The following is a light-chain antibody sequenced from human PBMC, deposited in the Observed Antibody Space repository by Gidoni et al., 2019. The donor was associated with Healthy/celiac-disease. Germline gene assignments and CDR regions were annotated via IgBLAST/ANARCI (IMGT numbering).Light chain of an antibody. CDR2: DVS. CDR3: SSYTSSSTLV. J-gene: IGLJ2*01. V-gene: IGLV2-14*03. Sequence: QSALTQPASVSGSPGHSITISCTGTSSDVGGYNYVSCYQQHPGKAPKLMIYDVSNRPSGASNLFSGSKSGNTASLTISGLQAEDEADYYCSSYTSSSTLVFGGGTKLTVL. CDR1: SSDVGGYNY.